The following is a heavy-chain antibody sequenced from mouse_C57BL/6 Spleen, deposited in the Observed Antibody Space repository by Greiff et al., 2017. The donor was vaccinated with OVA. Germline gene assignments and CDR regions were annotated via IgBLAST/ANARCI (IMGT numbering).Heavy chain of an antibody. CDR1: GYTFTDYN. J-gene: IGHJ4*01. D-gene: IGHD2-4*01. CDR3: EKEATTYYNCDLAMDY. V-gene: IGHV1-18*01. Sequence: VQLKQSGPELVKPGASVKIPCKASGYTFTDYNMDWVKQSHGKSLEWIGDINPNNGGTIYNQKFKGKATLTVDKSSSTAYMELRSLTSEDTAVXSCEKEATTYYNCDLAMDYWGQGTSVTVSS. CDR2: INPNNGGT.